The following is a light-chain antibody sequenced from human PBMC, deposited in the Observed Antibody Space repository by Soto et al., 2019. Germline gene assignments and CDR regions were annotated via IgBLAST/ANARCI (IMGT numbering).Light chain of an antibody. Sequence: DIQMTQSPSTLSASVGDRVTITCRASQGINNYLAWYQQKQGQVPRIXIYAASPLQSGVPSRFSGSGSGTDFTLTISSLQHEDVATAYCQKYNSAVDTFGGGTKVDIK. CDR2: AAS. CDR3: QKYNSAVDT. J-gene: IGKJ4*01. V-gene: IGKV1-27*01. CDR1: QGINNY.